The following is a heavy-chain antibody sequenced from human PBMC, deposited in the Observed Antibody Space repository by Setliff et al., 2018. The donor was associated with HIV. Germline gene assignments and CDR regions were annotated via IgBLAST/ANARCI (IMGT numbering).Heavy chain of an antibody. Sequence: GGSLRLSCAPSGFTFGSYAMSWVRQAPGKGLEWVSVISGSGDSTFYADSVKGRFTISRDNAKNTLYLQMNSLRAEDTAVYYCARGGSNSWSPFDYWGQGTLVTVS. CDR1: GFTFGSYA. CDR2: ISGSGDST. CDR3: ARGGSNSWSPFDY. V-gene: IGHV3-23*01. D-gene: IGHD6-13*01. J-gene: IGHJ4*02.